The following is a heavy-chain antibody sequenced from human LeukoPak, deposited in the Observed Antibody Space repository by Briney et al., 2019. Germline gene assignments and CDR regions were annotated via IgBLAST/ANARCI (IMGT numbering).Heavy chain of an antibody. CDR3: ARDGPRGSYSLYYYGMDV. Sequence: QAGGSLRLSCAASGFTFSSYAMSWVRQAPGKGLEWVSVVYSGGSTYYADSVKGRFTISRDNSKNTLYLQMNSLRAEDTAVYYCARDGPRGSYSLYYYGMDVWGQGTTVTVSS. CDR1: GFTFSSYA. J-gene: IGHJ6*02. CDR2: VYSGGST. V-gene: IGHV3-66*01. D-gene: IGHD1-26*01.